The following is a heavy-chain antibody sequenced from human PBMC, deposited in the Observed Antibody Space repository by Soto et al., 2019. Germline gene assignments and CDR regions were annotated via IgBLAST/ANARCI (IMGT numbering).Heavy chain of an antibody. Sequence: QVQLVESGGGVVQPGRSLRLSCAASGFTFSSYGMHWVRQAPGKGLEWVAVISYDGSNKYYADSVKGRFTISRDNSKNTLYLQMNSLRAEDTAVYYCAKGAENGMDVWGQGTTVTVSS. J-gene: IGHJ6*02. CDR2: ISYDGSNK. CDR3: AKGAENGMDV. V-gene: IGHV3-30*18. CDR1: GFTFSSYG.